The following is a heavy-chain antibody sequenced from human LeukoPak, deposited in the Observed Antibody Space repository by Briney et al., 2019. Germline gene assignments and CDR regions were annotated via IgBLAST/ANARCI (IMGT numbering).Heavy chain of an antibody. CDR3: ANLPRGDY. J-gene: IGHJ4*02. D-gene: IGHD3-10*01. CDR2: IYSSGST. V-gene: IGHV3-53*01. Sequence: GGSLRLSCAASGFTVSSNYMTWVRQAPGKGLEWVSIIYSSGSTYYADSVKGRFTMSRGNSKNTIYLQINSLRADDTAVYYCANLPRGDYWGQGTLVTVSS. CDR1: GFTVSSNY.